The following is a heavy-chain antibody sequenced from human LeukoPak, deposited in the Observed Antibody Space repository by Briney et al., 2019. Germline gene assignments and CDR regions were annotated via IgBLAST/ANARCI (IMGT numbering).Heavy chain of an antibody. CDR1: GGTFSSYA. CDR3: ANTPGSGSYLTFNFDY. D-gene: IGHD3-10*01. J-gene: IGHJ4*02. Sequence: ASVKVSCKASGGTFSSYAISWVRQAPGQGLEWMGGINPNSGGTNFAQKFQGRVTMTRDTSISTAYMELNRLRSDDTAVYYCANTPGSGSYLTFNFDYWGQGTLVTVSS. CDR2: INPNSGGT. V-gene: IGHV1-2*02.